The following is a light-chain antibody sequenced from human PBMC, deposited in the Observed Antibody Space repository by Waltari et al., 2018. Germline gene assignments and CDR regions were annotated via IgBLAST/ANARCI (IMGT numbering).Light chain of an antibody. CDR2: EVT. V-gene: IGLV2-23*02. CDR3: CSFAGSATSVV. J-gene: IGLJ2*01. Sequence: QSALTQPASVSGSPGQSITISYTGTSSDVGGYNLVSWYQQHPGKAPKFIIYEVTKRPSGVSNRFSGSKSGNTASLTISGLQAEDEADYYCCSFAGSATSVVFGGGTKLTVL. CDR1: SSDVGGYNL.